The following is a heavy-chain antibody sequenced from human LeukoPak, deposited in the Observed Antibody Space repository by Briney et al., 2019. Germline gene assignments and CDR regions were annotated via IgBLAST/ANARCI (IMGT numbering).Heavy chain of an antibody. Sequence: WASVKVSCKASGYTFTSYGISWVRQAPGQGLEWMGGIIPIFGTANYAQKFQGRVTITADESTSTAYMELSSLRSEDTAVYYCARDGFEVVPAAIPHYYYMDVWGKGTTVTVSS. V-gene: IGHV1-69*13. CDR1: GYTFTSYG. J-gene: IGHJ6*03. CDR2: IIPIFGTA. CDR3: ARDGFEVVPAAIPHYYYMDV. D-gene: IGHD2-2*02.